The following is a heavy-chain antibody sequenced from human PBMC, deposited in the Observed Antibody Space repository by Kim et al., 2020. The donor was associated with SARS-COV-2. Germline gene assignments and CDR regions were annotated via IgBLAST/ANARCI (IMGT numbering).Heavy chain of an antibody. CDR1: GCTFSSYA. CDR2: IIPILGIA. V-gene: IGHV1-69*04. J-gene: IGHJ6*02. CDR3: VRDYSGYDPYYYGMDV. D-gene: IGHD5-12*01. Sequence: SVKVSCKASGCTFSSYAISWVRQAPGQGLEWMGRIIPILGIANYAQKFQGRFTMTADKSTSTAYMELSCVRSEDTAVYYFVRDYSGYDPYYYGMDVWGQ.